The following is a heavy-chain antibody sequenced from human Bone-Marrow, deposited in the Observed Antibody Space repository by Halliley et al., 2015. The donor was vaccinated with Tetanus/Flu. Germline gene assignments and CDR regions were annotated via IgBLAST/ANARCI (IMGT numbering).Heavy chain of an antibody. CDR3: AAPGLGFFDY. Sequence: QMQLVQSGAEVKKPGASVKVACKASGNTLTNNFMHWVRQAPGHGLEWMGIINPSGNKTTYSQKFLGRLTMTRVTSTRTVYMELSNLRSEDTAIYYCAAPGLGFFDYWGQGTLVTVSP. CDR1: GNTLTNNF. V-gene: IGHV1-46*01. J-gene: IGHJ4*02. D-gene: IGHD6-19*01. CDR2: INPSGNKT.